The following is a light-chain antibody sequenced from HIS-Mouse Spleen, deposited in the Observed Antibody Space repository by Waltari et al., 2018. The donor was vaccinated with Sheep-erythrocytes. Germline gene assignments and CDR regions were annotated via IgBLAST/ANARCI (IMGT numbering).Light chain of an antibody. CDR1: QGIRND. CDR3: LQNYNYPYT. Sequence: AIQMTQSPSSLSASVGDRVTISCRASQGIRNDLGWYQQKPGKAPKLLIYAESSLQSGVPSRFSGSGSGTDFTLTISSLQPEDFATYYCLQNYNYPYTFGQGTKLEIK. V-gene: IGKV1-6*01. CDR2: AES. J-gene: IGKJ2*01.